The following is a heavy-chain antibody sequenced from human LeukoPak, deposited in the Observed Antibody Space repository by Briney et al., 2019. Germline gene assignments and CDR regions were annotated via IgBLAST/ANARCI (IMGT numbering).Heavy chain of an antibody. J-gene: IGHJ4*02. D-gene: IGHD6-19*01. CDR1: GFTFSSYS. V-gene: IGHV3-21*04. CDR3: AKEVAVAGEFDY. Sequence: GGSLRLPCAASGFTFSSYSMNWVRQAPGKGLEWVSSISSSSSYIYYADSVKGRFTISRDNAKNSLYLQMNSLRAEDTALYYCAKEVAVAGEFDYWGQGTLVTVSS. CDR2: ISSSSSYI.